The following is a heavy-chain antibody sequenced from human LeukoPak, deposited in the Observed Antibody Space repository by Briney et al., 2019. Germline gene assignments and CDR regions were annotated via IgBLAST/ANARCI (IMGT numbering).Heavy chain of an antibody. D-gene: IGHD2-15*01. CDR1: GFTFSSYE. Sequence: GGSLRLSCAASGFTFSSYEMNWVRQAPGKGLELVSYISSSGTTIYYADSVKGRFTISRDNAKNSLYLQMNSLRAEDTAVYYCVTSSKILGYCSGVSCYHYYFDYWGQGTLVTVSS. J-gene: IGHJ4*02. CDR2: ISSSGTTI. V-gene: IGHV3-48*03. CDR3: VTSSKILGYCSGVSCYHYYFDY.